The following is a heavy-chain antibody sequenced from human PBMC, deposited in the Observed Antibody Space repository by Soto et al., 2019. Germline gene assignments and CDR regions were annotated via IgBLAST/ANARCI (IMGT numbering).Heavy chain of an antibody. D-gene: IGHD3-9*01. CDR1: GGTFSSYA. CDR2: IIPIFGTA. CDR3: ASSSPYYDIMAGGLGGEYYYYGMDV. J-gene: IGHJ6*02. V-gene: IGHV1-69*01. Sequence: QVQLVQSGAEVKKPGSSVKVSCKASGGTFSSYAISWVRQAPGQGREWMGGIIPIFGTANYAQKFQGRVTITADDYTSTAYMEQRSLRSDDPAADYCASSSPYYDIMAGGLGGEYYYYGMDVWGQGTTFTVSS.